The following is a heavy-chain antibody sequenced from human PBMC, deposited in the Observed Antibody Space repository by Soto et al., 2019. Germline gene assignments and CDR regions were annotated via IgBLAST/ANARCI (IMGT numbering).Heavy chain of an antibody. CDR1: GVTFNIYG. Sequence: GSLKLSCSAFGVTFNIYGMSWVRQAPGKGLDWVSGIVGSGDSTFYADSVKGRFTVSRDNSKNTLYLQMSSLRAEDTALYYCTKTITGYFWAGECWRQGTLGTVSS. V-gene: IGHV3-23*01. D-gene: IGHD2-21*01. CDR2: IVGSGDST. CDR3: TKTITGYFWAGEC. J-gene: IGHJ4*02.